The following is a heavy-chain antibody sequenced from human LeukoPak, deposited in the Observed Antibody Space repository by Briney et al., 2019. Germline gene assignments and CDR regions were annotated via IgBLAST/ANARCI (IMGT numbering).Heavy chain of an antibody. J-gene: IGHJ5*02. Sequence: SQTLSLTCTVSGGSFRSPDYYCSWIRQPPGKGLEWIGSISHSGSTYYNPSLKSRVTISVDTSKNQFSLKLNSVTAADTAVYYCARTIRGWARIAAAGGNWFDPWGQGTLVTVSS. CDR3: ARTIRGWARIAAAGGNWFDP. CDR2: ISHSGST. D-gene: IGHD6-13*01. CDR1: GGSFRSPDYY. V-gene: IGHV4-39*07.